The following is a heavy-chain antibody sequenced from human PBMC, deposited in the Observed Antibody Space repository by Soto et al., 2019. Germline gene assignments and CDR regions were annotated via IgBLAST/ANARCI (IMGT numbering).Heavy chain of an antibody. CDR1: GFTFSDFA. CDR3: AKMEGMDPWAYSFDY. V-gene: IGHV3-23*01. CDR2: IYGGGNGP. J-gene: IGHJ4*02. D-gene: IGHD2-2*03. Sequence: EVQVLESGGGLVQPGGSLRLSCAATGFTFSDFAMSWVRQAPGKGLEWVSRIYGGGNGPHYADSVKGRVTISRDNSKNTLYLQMNSLRAEYTAVYYCAKMEGMDPWAYSFDYWGQGTLVPVSS.